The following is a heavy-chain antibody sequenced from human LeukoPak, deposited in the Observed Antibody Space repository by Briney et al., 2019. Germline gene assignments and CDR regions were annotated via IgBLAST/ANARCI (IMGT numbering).Heavy chain of an antibody. CDR3: ARVGYYDILTGYSLALDY. CDR1: GFTFSSYW. V-gene: IGHV3-74*01. J-gene: IGHJ4*02. Sequence: GGSLRLSCAASGFTFSSYWMHWVRQVPGEGLVWVARINGDGSATHYADSVKGRFTISRDNAKNSLYLQMNSLRAEDTAVYYCARVGYYDILTGYSLALDYWGQGTLVTVSS. D-gene: IGHD3-9*01. CDR2: INGDGSAT.